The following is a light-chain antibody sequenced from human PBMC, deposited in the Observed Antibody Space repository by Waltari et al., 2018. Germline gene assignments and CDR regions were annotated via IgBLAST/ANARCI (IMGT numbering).Light chain of an antibody. CDR1: QSISKW. CDR2: EAS. V-gene: IGKV1-5*03. J-gene: IGKJ4*01. CDR3: QQYNSYSLLT. Sequence: DIRMTQSPSTLSASAGDSVILSCRARQSISKWLAWYQQKPGKAPKLLIYEASTLQSGVPSRFSGTGSGTDFTLTSSSLQPDDFATYYCQQYNSYSLLTFGGGTKVEIK.